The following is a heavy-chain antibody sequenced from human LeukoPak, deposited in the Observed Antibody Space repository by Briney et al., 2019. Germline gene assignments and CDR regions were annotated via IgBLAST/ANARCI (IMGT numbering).Heavy chain of an antibody. CDR1: GGSFSGYY. J-gene: IGHJ5*02. V-gene: IGHV4-34*01. CDR3: GIGGYDCWGGSLPYIWFDL. Sequence: SETLYLTCAVYGGSFSGYYWSWIRQPPGKGLEWIGEINHSGSTNYNPSLKSRVTISVDTSKNQFSLKLSSVTAADTGVYYCGIGGYDCWGGSLPYIWFDLWGQGTLVTVSS. CDR2: INHSGST. D-gene: IGHD3-3*01.